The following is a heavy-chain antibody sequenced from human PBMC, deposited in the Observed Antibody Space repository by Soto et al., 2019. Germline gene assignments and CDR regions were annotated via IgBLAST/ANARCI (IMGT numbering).Heavy chain of an antibody. V-gene: IGHV4-30-2*01. Sequence: ASETLSLTCAVSGGSISSGGYSWSWIRQPPGKGLEWIGYIYHSGSIYYNPSLKSRVTISVDTSKNQFSLELSSVTAADTALYYCVSYGSGTYYSGYSFDFWSQGSLVTVSS. CDR1: GGSISSGGYS. D-gene: IGHD3-10*01. CDR2: IYHSGSI. J-gene: IGHJ4*02. CDR3: VSYGSGTYYSGYSFDF.